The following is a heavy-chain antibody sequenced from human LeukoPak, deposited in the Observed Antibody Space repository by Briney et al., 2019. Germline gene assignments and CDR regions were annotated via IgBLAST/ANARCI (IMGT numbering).Heavy chain of an antibody. CDR2: VYSGGST. J-gene: IGHJ6*03. D-gene: IGHD3-10*01. V-gene: IGHV3-53*01. CDR1: GFNVSSSY. CDR3: ARGSNYMDV. Sequence: GGSLRLSCAASGFNVSSSYISWVRQFPGGRLEWLSVVYSGGSTYYIDSVKGRFTISRDNSKNTLFLQMNSLRVEDTAMYYCARGSNYMDVWGKGTTVTVSS.